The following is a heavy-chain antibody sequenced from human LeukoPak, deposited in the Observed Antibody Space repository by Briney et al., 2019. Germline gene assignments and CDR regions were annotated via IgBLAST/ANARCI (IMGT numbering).Heavy chain of an antibody. CDR2: IYYSGNT. D-gene: IGHD3-10*01. CDR3: ARTNYYGSGSYRHFDY. Sequence: SETLSLTCTVSGGSISSSSYYWGWIRQPPGKGLEWIGSIYYSGNTNYNPSLQSRVTISVDTSKNQFSLKLSSVTAADTAVYYCARTNYYGSGSYRHFDYWGQGTLVTVSS. V-gene: IGHV4-39*07. CDR1: GGSISSSSYY. J-gene: IGHJ4*02.